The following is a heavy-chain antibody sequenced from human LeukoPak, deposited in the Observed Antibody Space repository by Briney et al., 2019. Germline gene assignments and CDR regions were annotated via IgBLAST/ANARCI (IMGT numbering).Heavy chain of an antibody. D-gene: IGHD3-22*01. CDR2: IYSGGNT. CDR3: AGGHSSGYYSNAYDI. J-gene: IGHJ3*02. Sequence: GGSLRLSCAASGFTFSTYAMSWVRQAPGKGLEWVSGIYSGGNTFYADSVKGRFIISRDNSNNTLYLQMNTLRAEDTAVYYCAGGHSSGYYSNAYDIWGQGTMVTVSS. CDR1: GFTFSTYA. V-gene: IGHV3-53*01.